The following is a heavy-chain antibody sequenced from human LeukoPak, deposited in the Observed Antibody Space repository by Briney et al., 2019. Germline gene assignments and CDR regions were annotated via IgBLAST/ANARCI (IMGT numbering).Heavy chain of an antibody. J-gene: IGHJ4*02. V-gene: IGHV4-34*01. CDR3: ARPFLRFSSGWHFDY. D-gene: IGHD6-19*01. CDR1: GGSFSGYY. Sequence: SETLSLTCAVYGGSFSGYYWSWIRQPPGKGLEWIGEINHSGSTNYNPSLKSRVTISIDTSKNQFSLKLSSVTAADTAIYYCARPFLRFSSGWHFDYWGQGILVTVSS. CDR2: INHSGST.